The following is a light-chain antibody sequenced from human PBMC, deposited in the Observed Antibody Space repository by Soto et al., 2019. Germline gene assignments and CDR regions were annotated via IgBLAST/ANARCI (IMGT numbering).Light chain of an antibody. CDR2: GAS. CDR3: QQSYT. V-gene: IGKV3-15*01. Sequence: EVVMTQSPATLYVSPGERVTLSCRASQAVGYNLAWYQHKPGQAPRLLIYGASTRVTGIPTRFSVSGSGTEFTLTISSLQSEDFAMYYCQQSYTFGQGTKLEIK. CDR1: QAVGYN. J-gene: IGKJ2*01.